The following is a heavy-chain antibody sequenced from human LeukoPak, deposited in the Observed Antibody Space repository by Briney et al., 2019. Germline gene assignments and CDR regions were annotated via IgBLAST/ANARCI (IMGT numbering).Heavy chain of an antibody. V-gene: IGHV1-2*02. D-gene: IGHD2-2*03. J-gene: IGHJ5*02. CDR2: IAPRNGGT. Sequence: ASVTVSCKTSGYTFTVYYIHWIRQAPGQGLEWMGWIAPRNGGTNYAQRFQGRVSMTRDTSISTVYMELRSLISDDTAVYYCARGLLGTNVSVGYLDSWGQGTLVTVSS. CDR1: GYTFTVYY. CDR3: ARGLLGTNVSVGYLDS.